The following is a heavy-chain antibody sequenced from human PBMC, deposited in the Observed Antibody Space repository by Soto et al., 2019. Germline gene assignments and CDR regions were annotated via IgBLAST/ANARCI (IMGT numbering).Heavy chain of an antibody. J-gene: IGHJ4*02. CDR1: GYPFTSYY. D-gene: IGHD3-16*01. CDR3: AREMYTTRGSPFDY. V-gene: IGHV1-46*01. Sequence: VASVKFSCKASGYPFTSYYVHWVRQAPGQGLECMGFINPSSGSTSYAQKFQGRVTMTRXTXXSXXXMXVXXLRXEXTAVYYCAREMYTTRGSPFDYWGQRTLVTVSS. CDR2: INPSSGST.